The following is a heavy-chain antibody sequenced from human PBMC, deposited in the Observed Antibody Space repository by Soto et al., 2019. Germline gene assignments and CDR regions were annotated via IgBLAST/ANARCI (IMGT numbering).Heavy chain of an antibody. CDR3: ARDSHGCDY. J-gene: IGHJ4*02. CDR1: GYTFTNYA. Sequence: QVQLVQSVAEVKKPGASVKVSCKASGYTFTNYAMHWVRQAPGQRLEWMGWINAGNGNTKYSQKFQDRVTITRDTSASTAYMELSSLTSEDTAVYYCARDSHGCDYWGQGTLVTVSS. CDR2: INAGNGNT. D-gene: IGHD6-19*01. V-gene: IGHV1-3*01.